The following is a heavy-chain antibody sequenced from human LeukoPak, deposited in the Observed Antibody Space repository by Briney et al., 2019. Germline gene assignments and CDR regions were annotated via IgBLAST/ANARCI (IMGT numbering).Heavy chain of an antibody. V-gene: IGHV3-33*01. Sequence: PGGSLRLSCVASGFTFSSHGMHWVRQAPGKGLEWVAVICYDGSHRYYPDSVKGRFTISRDNSKNTLFLQMDSLRVDDTAVYYCVRDNAAADGALDYWGQGSLVTVSS. CDR3: VRDNAAADGALDY. CDR1: GFTFSSHG. J-gene: IGHJ4*02. D-gene: IGHD5-24*01. CDR2: ICYDGSHR.